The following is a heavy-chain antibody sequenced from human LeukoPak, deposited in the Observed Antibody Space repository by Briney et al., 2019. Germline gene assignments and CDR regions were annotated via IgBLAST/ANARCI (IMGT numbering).Heavy chain of an antibody. J-gene: IGHJ4*02. CDR2: IYYSGST. CDR1: GGSISSGGYY. V-gene: IGHV4-31*03. D-gene: IGHD2-2*02. CDR3: ARTPWPRYCSSTSCYTGGVYFDY. Sequence: SQTLSLTCTVSGGSISSGGYYWSWIRQHPGKGPERIGYIYYSGSTYYNPSLKSRVTISVDTSKNQFSLKLSSVTAADTAVYYCARTPWPRYCSSTSCYTGGVYFDYWGQGTLVTVSS.